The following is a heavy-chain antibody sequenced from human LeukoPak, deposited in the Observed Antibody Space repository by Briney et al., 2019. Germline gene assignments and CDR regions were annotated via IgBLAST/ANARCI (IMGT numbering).Heavy chain of an antibody. V-gene: IGHV1-69*13. Sequence: SVNVSCKASGGTFSSYAISWVRQAPGQGLEWMGGIIPIFGTANYAQKFQGRVTITADESTSTAYMELSSLRSEDTAVYYCARGDYGDYPDYFDYWGQGTLVTVSS. CDR3: ARGDYGDYPDYFDY. CDR2: IIPIFGTA. D-gene: IGHD4-17*01. CDR1: GGTFSSYA. J-gene: IGHJ4*02.